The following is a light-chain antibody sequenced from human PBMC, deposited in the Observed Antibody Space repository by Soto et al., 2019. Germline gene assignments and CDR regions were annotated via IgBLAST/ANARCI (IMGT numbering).Light chain of an antibody. CDR1: QSVNSN. CDR2: DAS. CDR3: QQSHNWPKT. Sequence: EIVMTQSPATLSVSPGETATLSCRASQSVNSNLAWYQQKPGQAPRLLISDASTRAAGLPARFSGSGSGTEFTLTISSLQSEDFAVYFCQQSHNWPKTFGQGTKVEIK. J-gene: IGKJ1*01. V-gene: IGKV3-15*01.